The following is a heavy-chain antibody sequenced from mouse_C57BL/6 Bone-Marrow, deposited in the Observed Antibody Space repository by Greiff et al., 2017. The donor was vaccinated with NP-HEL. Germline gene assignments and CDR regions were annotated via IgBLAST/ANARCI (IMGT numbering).Heavy chain of an antibody. CDR1: GFNINDDY. CDR3: TYYYCGSDWYFDV. V-gene: IGHV14-4*01. Sequence: VQLQQSGAELVRPGASVKLSCTASGFNINDDYMHWVKQRPEQGLEWIGWIDPENGDTEYASKFQGKATITADTSSNTAYLQLSSLTSEDTAVYYCTYYYCGSDWYFDVWGTGTTVTVSS. D-gene: IGHD1-1*01. J-gene: IGHJ1*03. CDR2: IDPENGDT.